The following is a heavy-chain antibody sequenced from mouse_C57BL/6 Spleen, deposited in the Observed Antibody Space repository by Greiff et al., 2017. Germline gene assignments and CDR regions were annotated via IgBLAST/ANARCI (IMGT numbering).Heavy chain of an antibody. CDR2: ISPSNGGT. CDR3: ARATVGDLDY. V-gene: IGHV1-53*01. CDR1: GYTFTSYW. J-gene: IGHJ2*01. Sequence: QVQLQQPGTELVKPGASVKLSCTASGYTFTSYWMHWVKQRPGQGLEWIGNISPSNGGTNYNGKFKSKATLTVDKSSSTPYMQLSGLSSEDSAVYYCARATVGDLDYWGQGTTVTVSS. D-gene: IGHD1-1*01.